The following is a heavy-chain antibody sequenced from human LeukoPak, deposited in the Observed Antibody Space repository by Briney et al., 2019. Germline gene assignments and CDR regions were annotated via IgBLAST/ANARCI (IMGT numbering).Heavy chain of an antibody. CDR1: GFIFNIYA. J-gene: IGHJ4*02. Sequence: TGGSLRLSCAVSGFIFNIYAMSWVRQAPGKGLEWVSYITSSGSTIYYADSVKGRFTISRDNAKNSLYLQMNSLRAEDTAVYYCVREGVWPFWGQGTLVTVSS. D-gene: IGHD2-21*01. CDR3: VREGVWPF. V-gene: IGHV3-48*03. CDR2: ITSSGSTI.